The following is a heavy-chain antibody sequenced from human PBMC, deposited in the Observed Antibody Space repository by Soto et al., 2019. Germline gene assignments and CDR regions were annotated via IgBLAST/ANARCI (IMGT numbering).Heavy chain of an antibody. J-gene: IGHJ5*02. Sequence: SETLSLTCALSGAPITWGDYSWNWIRQPPGKGLEWIGYIFHGGSTYYNPSLRSRVTISVDRSRTQFSLKMSSVTAADTAVYYCARGRVVVPAAVMFNCLDPWCQGALVTVSS. CDR2: IFHGGST. D-gene: IGHD2-2*01. V-gene: IGHV4-30-2*01. CDR1: GAPITWGDYS. CDR3: ARGRVVVPAAVMFNCLDP.